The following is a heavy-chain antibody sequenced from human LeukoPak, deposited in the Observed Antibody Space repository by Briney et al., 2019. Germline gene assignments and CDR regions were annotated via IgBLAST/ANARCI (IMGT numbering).Heavy chain of an antibody. CDR2: IRSKIYGGTP. J-gene: IGHJ4*02. CDR1: GFTFSDYY. Sequence: GGSLRLSCAASGFTFSDYYMTWVRQAPGKGLEGVGFIRSKIYGGTPEYAASVKGRFTISRDDSKGIAYLQMNSLKTEDTAVYYCTRDQTPYYWGQGTLVTVSS. V-gene: IGHV3-49*04. CDR3: TRDQTPYY.